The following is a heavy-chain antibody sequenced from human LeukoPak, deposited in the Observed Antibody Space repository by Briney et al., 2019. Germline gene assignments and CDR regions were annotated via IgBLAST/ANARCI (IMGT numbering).Heavy chain of an antibody. CDR3: ARGGAVAGSYYYYMDV. CDR1: GGSFRGYY. CDR2: INHSGSI. Sequence: SETLSLTXAVYGGSFRGYYWSWIRQPPGKGLEWIGEINHSGSINYNPSLKSRVTISVDTSKNQFSLKLSSVTAADTAVYYCARGGAVAGSYYYYMDVWGKGTTVTVSS. D-gene: IGHD6-19*01. V-gene: IGHV4-34*01. J-gene: IGHJ6*03.